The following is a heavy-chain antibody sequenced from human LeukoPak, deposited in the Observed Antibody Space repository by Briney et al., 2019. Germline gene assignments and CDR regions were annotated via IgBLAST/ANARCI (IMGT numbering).Heavy chain of an antibody. V-gene: IGHV3-30*02. D-gene: IGHD1-26*01. J-gene: IGHJ4*02. Sequence: GGSLRLSCAASGFTFSSYGMHWVRQAPGKGLEWVAFIRYDGSNKYYADSVQGRFTISRDNSKNTLYLQMNSLRAEDTAVYYCAKVLGYSGSYYTPDYWGQGTLVTVSS. CDR3: AKVLGYSGSYYTPDY. CDR1: GFTFSSYG. CDR2: IRYDGSNK.